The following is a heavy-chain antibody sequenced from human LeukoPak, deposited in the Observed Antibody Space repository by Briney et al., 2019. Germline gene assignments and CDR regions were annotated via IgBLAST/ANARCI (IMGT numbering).Heavy chain of an antibody. CDR1: GYSFTSYW. CDR2: IYPGDSDT. CDR3: ARWVVAATGSYNWFDP. V-gene: IGHV5-51*03. D-gene: IGHD2-15*01. J-gene: IGHJ5*02. Sequence: GESLKISCKGSGYSFTSYWIGWVRRMPGKGLEWMGIIYPGDSDTRYSPSFQGQVTISADKSISTAYLQWSSLKASDTAMYYCARWVVAATGSYNWFDPWGQGTLVTVSS.